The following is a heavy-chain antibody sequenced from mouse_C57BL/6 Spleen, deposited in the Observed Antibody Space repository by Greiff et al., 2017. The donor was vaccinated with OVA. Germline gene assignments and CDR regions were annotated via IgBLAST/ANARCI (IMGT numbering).Heavy chain of an antibody. J-gene: IGHJ2*01. CDR3: ARSNGNPDY. D-gene: IGHD2-1*01. V-gene: IGHV14-2*01. Sequence: VQLQQSGAELVKPGASVTLSCTASGFNIKDYYMHWVKQRTEQGLEWIGRIDPEDGETKYAPNFQGKATITADTSSNTAYLQLSSLTSEDTAVYYCARSNGNPDYWGQGTTLTVSS. CDR1: GFNIKDYY. CDR2: IDPEDGET.